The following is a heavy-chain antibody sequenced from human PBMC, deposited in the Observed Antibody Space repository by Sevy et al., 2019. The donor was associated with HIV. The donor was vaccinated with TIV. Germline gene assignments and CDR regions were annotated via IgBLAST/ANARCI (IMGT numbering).Heavy chain of an antibody. J-gene: IGHJ4*02. CDR2: IKQDGSEK. CDR1: GFTFSRYW. Sequence: GGSLRLSCAASGFTFSRYWMTWVRQTPGKGLEWVANIKQDGSEKYYVDSVKDRFTISRDNAKNSLYLQMNSLRAEDTAVYYCARLRDDSSGYHLDYWGQGTLVTVSS. CDR3: ARLRDDSSGYHLDY. V-gene: IGHV3-7*01. D-gene: IGHD3-22*01.